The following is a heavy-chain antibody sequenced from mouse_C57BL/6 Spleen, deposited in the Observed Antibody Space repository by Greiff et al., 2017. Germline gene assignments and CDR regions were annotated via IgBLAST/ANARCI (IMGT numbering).Heavy chain of an antibody. Sequence: QVQLQQPGAELVMPGASVKLSCKASGYIFTSYWMHWVKQRPGQGLEWIGEIDPSDSYTNYNQKFKGKSTLTVDKSSSTAYMQLSSLTSEDSAVYYCAILRKDDYWGQGTTLTVSS. J-gene: IGHJ2*01. V-gene: IGHV1-69*01. D-gene: IGHD1-1*01. CDR3: AILRKDDY. CDR2: IDPSDSYT. CDR1: GYIFTSYW.